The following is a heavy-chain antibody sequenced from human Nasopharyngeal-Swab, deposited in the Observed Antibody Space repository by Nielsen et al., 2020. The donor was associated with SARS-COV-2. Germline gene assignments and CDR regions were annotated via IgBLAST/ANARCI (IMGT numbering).Heavy chain of an antibody. D-gene: IGHD2-15*01. CDR2: IIPILGIA. CDR3: ATEPATGYCSGGSCYRFDY. J-gene: IGHJ4*02. CDR1: VGTFSSYA. V-gene: IGHV1-69*10. Sequence: AVKVSCKASVGTFSSYAISWVRQAPGQGREWMGGIIPILGIANYAQKFQGRVTITADKSTSTAYMELSSLRSEDTAVYYCATEPATGYCSGGSCYRFDYWGQGTLVTVSS.